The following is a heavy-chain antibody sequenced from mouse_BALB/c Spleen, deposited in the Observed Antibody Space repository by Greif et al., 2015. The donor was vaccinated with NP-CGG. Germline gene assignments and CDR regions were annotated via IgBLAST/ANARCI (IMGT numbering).Heavy chain of an antibody. CDR3: ARGDVLYFDV. J-gene: IGHJ1*01. CDR1: GYTFTSYT. D-gene: IGHD3-3*01. V-gene: IGHV1-4*01. CDR2: INPSSGYT. Sequence: VKLQESGAELARPGASVKMSCKASGYTFTSYTMHWVKQRPGQGLEWIGYINPSSGYTNYNQKFKDKATLTADKSSSTAYMQLSSLTSEDSAVYYCARGDVLYFDVWGAGTTVTVSS.